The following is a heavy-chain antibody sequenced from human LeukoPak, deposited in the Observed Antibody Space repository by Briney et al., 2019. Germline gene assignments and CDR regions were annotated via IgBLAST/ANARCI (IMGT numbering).Heavy chain of an antibody. CDR3: ASLTNSGQYWLFDY. CDR2: FYSDGST. V-gene: IGHV3-66*01. CDR1: GFTVSSNY. D-gene: IGHD3-22*01. Sequence: GGSLRLSCAASGFTVSSNYMSWVRQAPGKGLEWVSVFYSDGSTYYADSVRGRFSISRDNSKNTLYLQMNSLRAEDTAVYYCASLTNSGQYWLFDYWGQGTLVTVSS. J-gene: IGHJ4*02.